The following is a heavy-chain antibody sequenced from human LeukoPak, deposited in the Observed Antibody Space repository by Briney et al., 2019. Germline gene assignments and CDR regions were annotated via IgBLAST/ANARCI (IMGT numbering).Heavy chain of an antibody. CDR3: ARGGSNYDTTVYYSEDWFDP. D-gene: IGHD3-22*01. Sequence: ASVKVSCKASGYTFLNYGITWVRQAPGQGLEWMAWISVYNGNTIYAQKLQGRATLTTDTSTSTAYMELRSLTSDDTAIYYCARGGSNYDTTVYYSEDWFDPRGQGTLVTVSS. CDR2: ISVYNGNT. CDR1: GYTFLNYG. J-gene: IGHJ5*02. V-gene: IGHV1-18*01.